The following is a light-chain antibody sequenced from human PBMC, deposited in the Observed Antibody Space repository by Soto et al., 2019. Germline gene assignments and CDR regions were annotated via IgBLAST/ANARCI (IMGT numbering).Light chain of an antibody. Sequence: VVMTQSPATLSVAPGGRGTLSYRASQTVRDNLGWYQQKPGQPPRLLIYGASTRATGIPARFSGSGSGTEFTLTISSLQSEDFAVYYCQQYNNWPLTFGGGTKVDI. J-gene: IGKJ4*01. CDR3: QQYNNWPLT. CDR1: QTVRDN. V-gene: IGKV3D-15*01. CDR2: GAS.